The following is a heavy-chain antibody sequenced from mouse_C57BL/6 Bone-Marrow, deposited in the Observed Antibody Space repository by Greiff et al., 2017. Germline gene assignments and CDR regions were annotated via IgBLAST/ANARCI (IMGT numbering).Heavy chain of an antibody. CDR1: GFTFSSYA. CDR3: TRDYYGSSY. CDR2: ISSGGDYT. J-gene: IGHJ2*01. Sequence: EVKLVESGEGLVKPGGSLKLSCAASGFTFSSYAMSWVRQTPEKRLEWVAYISSGGDYTYYADTVKGRFTISRDNARNTLYLQMSSLKSEDTAMYYCTRDYYGSSYWGQGTTLTVSS. D-gene: IGHD1-1*01. V-gene: IGHV5-9-1*02.